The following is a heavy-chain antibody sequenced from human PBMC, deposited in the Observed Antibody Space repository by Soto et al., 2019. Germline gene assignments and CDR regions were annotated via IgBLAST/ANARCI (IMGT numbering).Heavy chain of an antibody. Sequence: QVQLVQSGAEVKKPGASVKVSCKDSGYTLTSDGISWVRQAPGQGLEWMGWISGYNGNTNYAQKHQGRVTLTTDTSTSTAYMELRSLRSDDTAVYYCARRAWENSDGFDMWRKGTMVTFSS. V-gene: IGHV1-18*04. D-gene: IGHD1-26*01. CDR1: GYTLTSDG. CDR3: ARRAWENSDGFDM. J-gene: IGHJ3*02. CDR2: ISGYNGNT.